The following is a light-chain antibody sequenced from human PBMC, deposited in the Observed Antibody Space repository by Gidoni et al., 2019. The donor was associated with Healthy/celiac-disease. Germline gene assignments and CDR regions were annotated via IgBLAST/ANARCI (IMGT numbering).Light chain of an antibody. V-gene: IGKV2-30*01. J-gene: IGKJ1*01. CDR1: QSLVYSDGNTY. CDR2: KVS. Sequence: DVVMTQSPLSLPVTLGQPASISCRSSQSLVYSDGNTYLMWFQQRPGQSPRRLIYKVSNRDSGVPDRFSGSGSGTDFSLKISRLEAEDVGVYYCMQGTHWPPTFGQGTKVEIK. CDR3: MQGTHWPPT.